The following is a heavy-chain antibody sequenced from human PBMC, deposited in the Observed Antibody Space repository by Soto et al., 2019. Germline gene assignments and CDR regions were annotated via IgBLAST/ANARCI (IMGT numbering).Heavy chain of an antibody. CDR2: ISRSGDST. D-gene: IGHD6-19*01. CDR3: AKTDKFNPQSSGWANRFDY. J-gene: IGHJ4*02. CDR1: GFTFSSYA. Sequence: EVQLLESGGGLVQPGGSLRLSCAAPGFTFSSYAMTWVRQAPGKGLEWVSTISRSGDSTYYRDSVKGRFTISRDNSKNTVYLQMNSLRAEDTAGYYCAKTDKFNPQSSGWANRFDYWGQGTLVTVSS. V-gene: IGHV3-23*01.